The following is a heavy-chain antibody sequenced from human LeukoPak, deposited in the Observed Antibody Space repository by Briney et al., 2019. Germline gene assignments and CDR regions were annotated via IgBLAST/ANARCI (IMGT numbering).Heavy chain of an antibody. V-gene: IGHV3-23*01. CDR3: AKDLRYCSGARCYWPDGVFDY. CDR1: GFTFSSYG. Sequence: PGGSLRLPCAASGFTFSSYGMSWVRQAPGKGLEGVSAISGSGGSTYYADSVKGRFTISRDNSKNTLYLQMNSLRADDTAVYYCAKDLRYCSGARCYWPDGVFDYWGQGTLVTVSS. CDR2: ISGSGGST. D-gene: IGHD2-15*01. J-gene: IGHJ4*02.